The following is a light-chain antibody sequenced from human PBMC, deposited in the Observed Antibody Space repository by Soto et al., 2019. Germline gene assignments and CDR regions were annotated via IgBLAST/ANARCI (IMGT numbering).Light chain of an antibody. J-gene: IGKJ3*01. CDR2: DAS. Sequence: LYVSTLEGATLNCGASQSVSSYLAWYQQKPGQAPRLLIYDASNRATGIPARFSGSGSGTDFTLTISSLEPEDFAVYYCQQRSNWPPVTFGPGTKVDIK. CDR3: QQRSNWPPVT. CDR1: QSVSSY. V-gene: IGKV3-11*01.